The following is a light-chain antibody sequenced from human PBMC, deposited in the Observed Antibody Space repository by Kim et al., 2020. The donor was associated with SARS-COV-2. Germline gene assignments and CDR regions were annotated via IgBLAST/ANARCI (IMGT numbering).Light chain of an antibody. Sequence: APGRAARITGGGNNIGSKGVHWCQQKPGQAPVLVIFYDTDRPSGIPGRFSGSNSGNTATLTISRVEAGDEADYYCQVWDSSSYQVVFGGGTQLTVL. J-gene: IGLJ2*01. CDR2: YDT. CDR3: QVWDSSSYQVV. CDR1: NIGSKG. V-gene: IGLV3-21*04.